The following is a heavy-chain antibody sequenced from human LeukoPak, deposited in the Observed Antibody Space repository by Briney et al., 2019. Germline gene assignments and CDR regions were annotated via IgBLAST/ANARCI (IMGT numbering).Heavy chain of an antibody. D-gene: IGHD1-26*01. CDR1: GYTFTGYY. J-gene: IGHJ4*02. CDR2: INPNSGGT. Sequence: ASVKVSCKASGYTFTGYYMHWVRQAPGQGLEWMGWINPNSGGTNYAQKFRGRVTMTRDTSISTAYMELSRLRSDDTAVYYCASGTSGSYYPYFDYWGQGTLVTVSS. V-gene: IGHV1-2*02. CDR3: ASGTSGSYYPYFDY.